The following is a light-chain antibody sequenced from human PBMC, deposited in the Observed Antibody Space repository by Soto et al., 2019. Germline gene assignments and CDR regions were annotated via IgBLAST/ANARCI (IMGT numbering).Light chain of an antibody. CDR2: HDS. Sequence: SYELTQPPSVSVAPGQTARITCGESNIGSKSVHWYQQKPGQAPVLVVSHDSDRPSGIPERFSGSNSGNTATLTISSVDAGDEADYFCQVWDSYSDHVVFGGGTKVTVL. CDR1: NIGSKS. CDR3: QVWDSYSDHVV. J-gene: IGLJ3*02. V-gene: IGLV3-21*02.